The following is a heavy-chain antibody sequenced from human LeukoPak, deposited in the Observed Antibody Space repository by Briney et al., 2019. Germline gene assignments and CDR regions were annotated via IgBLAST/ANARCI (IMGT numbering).Heavy chain of an antibody. CDR3: ARHVNSPDSPNDY. CDR1: GGSISSYY. V-gene: IGHV4-59*08. CDR2: IYYSGST. Sequence: SETLSLTCTVSGGSISSYYWSWIRQPPGKGLKWIGYIYYSGSTNYNPSLKSRGTISVDTSKNQFSLKLSSVTAADTAVYYCARHVNSPDSPNDYWGQGTLVTVSS. D-gene: IGHD2-15*01. J-gene: IGHJ4*02.